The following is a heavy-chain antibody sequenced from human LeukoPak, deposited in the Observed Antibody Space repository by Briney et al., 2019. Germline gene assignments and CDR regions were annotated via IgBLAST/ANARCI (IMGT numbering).Heavy chain of an antibody. CDR3: ARGYSYGCLDY. V-gene: IGHV3-48*03. J-gene: IGHJ4*02. CDR1: GFTFRSYE. D-gene: IGHD5-18*01. Sequence: GGSLRLSCAASGFTFRSYEMNGVRQAPGKGLEGGSNIISSGSTIYYAASVKGRFTISRDNAKNSLYLQMNSLRAEDTAVYYCARGYSYGCLDYWGQGTLVTVSS. CDR2: IISSGSTI.